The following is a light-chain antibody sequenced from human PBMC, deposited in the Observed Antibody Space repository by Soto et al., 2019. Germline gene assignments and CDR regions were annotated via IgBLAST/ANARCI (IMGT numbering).Light chain of an antibody. J-gene: IGKJ1*01. Sequence: EILMTQSPATLSVSPGERVTLSCRASQSISTNLAWYQQKPGQAPRLLIYGASTRATGIPARFSGSGSGTEFTVTISSLQSEDFAVYYCQQYNDWPRTFGHGTRWIS. CDR1: QSISTN. CDR2: GAS. V-gene: IGKV3-15*01. CDR3: QQYNDWPRT.